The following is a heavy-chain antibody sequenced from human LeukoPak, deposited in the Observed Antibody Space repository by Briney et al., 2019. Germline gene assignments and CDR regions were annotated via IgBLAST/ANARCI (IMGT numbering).Heavy chain of an antibody. J-gene: IGHJ4*02. V-gene: IGHV4-59*01. CDR3: VRDRELTY. CDR1: GGSISIYY. CDR2: IYNSGST. Sequence: SETLSLTCTVSGGSISIYYWSWIRQPPGKGLEWIGYIYNSGSTNYNPSLRSRVTISVDTSKNQFSLKLNSVTAADTAVYYCVRDRELTYWSQGALVTVSS. D-gene: IGHD1-26*01.